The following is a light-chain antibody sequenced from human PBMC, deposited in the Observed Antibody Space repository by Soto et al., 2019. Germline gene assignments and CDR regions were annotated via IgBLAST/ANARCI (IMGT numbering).Light chain of an antibody. Sequence: EIVLTQSPGLLSLSPGERATLSCRASQSVSSSYLAWYQQKPGQAPRLLIYGASSRATGIPDRFSGSGSGTDFTLTISRLEPEDFAVYYCQQYGSSPPLTFGGGTKVDIK. CDR1: QSVSSSY. CDR2: GAS. CDR3: QQYGSSPPLT. J-gene: IGKJ4*01. V-gene: IGKV3-20*01.